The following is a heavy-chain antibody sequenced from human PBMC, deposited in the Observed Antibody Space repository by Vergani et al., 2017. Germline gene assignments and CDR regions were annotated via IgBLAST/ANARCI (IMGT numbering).Heavy chain of an antibody. D-gene: IGHD2-2*01. Sequence: QLQLQESGPGLVKPSETLSLTCTVSGGSISSSSYYWGWIRQPPGKGLEWIGSIYYSGSTYYNPSLKSRVTISVDTSKNQFSLKLSSVTAADTAVYYCARAQVVPAARFDPWGQGTLVTVSS. CDR1: GGSISSSSYY. CDR2: IYYSGST. CDR3: ARAQVVPAARFDP. J-gene: IGHJ5*02. V-gene: IGHV4-39*01.